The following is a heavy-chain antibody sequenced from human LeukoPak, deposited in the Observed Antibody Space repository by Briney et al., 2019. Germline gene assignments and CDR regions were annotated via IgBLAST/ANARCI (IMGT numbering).Heavy chain of an antibody. CDR1: GGSFSGYY. V-gene: IGHV4-34*01. D-gene: IGHD7-27*01. CDR3: ARLTLTGSLN. Sequence: SETLSLTCAVYGGSFSGYYWSWIRQPPGKGLEWIGEINHSGSTNYNPSLKSRVAISVDTSKNQFSLKLSSVTAADTAVYYCARLTLTGSLNWGQGTLVTVSS. J-gene: IGHJ4*02. CDR2: INHSGST.